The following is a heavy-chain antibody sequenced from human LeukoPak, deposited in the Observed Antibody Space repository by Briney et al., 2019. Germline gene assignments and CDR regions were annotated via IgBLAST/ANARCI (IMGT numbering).Heavy chain of an antibody. D-gene: IGHD6-13*01. Sequence: ASVKVSCTASGYTSTGYYMHWVRQAPGQGLEWMGWINPNSGGTNYAQKFQGRVTMTRDTSISTAYMELSRLRSDDTAVYYCTAAAGTGYFQHWGQGTLVTVSS. CDR1: GYTSTGYY. V-gene: IGHV1-2*02. J-gene: IGHJ1*01. CDR3: TAAAGTGYFQH. CDR2: INPNSGGT.